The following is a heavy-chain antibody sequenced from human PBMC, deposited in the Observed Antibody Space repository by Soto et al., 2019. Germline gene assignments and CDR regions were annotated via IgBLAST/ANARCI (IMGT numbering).Heavy chain of an antibody. CDR2: ITKSSDTT. V-gene: IGHV3-48*02. CDR3: ARDNGIEGSFDP. CDR1: GFTFSTYS. J-gene: IGHJ5*02. Sequence: ESGGGLVQRGGSLRLSCAASGFTFSTYSMNWVRQAPGKGLEWIAYITKSSDTTFYADSVKGRFTISRDNAKNSLYLQMNSLRDEDTCVYYCARDNGIEGSFDPWGQGTLVTVSS.